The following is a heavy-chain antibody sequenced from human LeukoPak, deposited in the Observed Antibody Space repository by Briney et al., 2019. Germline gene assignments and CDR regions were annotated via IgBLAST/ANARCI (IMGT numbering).Heavy chain of an antibody. J-gene: IGHJ3*02. Sequence: GGSLRLSCAASGFTFSSYWMHWVRQAPGKGLVWVSRINSDGSSTSYADSVKGRFTISRDNAKNTLYLQMNSLRVEDTAVYYCAKNTVGETIGWDAYDIWGHGTLGAVSS. D-gene: IGHD1-26*01. CDR3: AKNTVGETIGWDAYDI. CDR2: INSDGSST. V-gene: IGHV3-74*01. CDR1: GFTFSSYW.